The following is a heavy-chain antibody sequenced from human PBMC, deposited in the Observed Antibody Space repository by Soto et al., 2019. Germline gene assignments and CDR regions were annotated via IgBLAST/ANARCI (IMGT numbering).Heavy chain of an antibody. CDR2: INPSGGST. J-gene: IGHJ6*02. Sequence: APVKACSKASGYAMSRYYMRWVRHTTGQGLEWMGIINPSGGSTSYAQKFQGRVTMTRDTSTSTVYMELSSLRSEDTAVYYCASLTAKKYYYGMDVWGQGTTVTVSS. CDR3: ASLTAKKYYYGMDV. D-gene: IGHD5-18*01. CDR1: GYAMSRYY. V-gene: IGHV1-46*01.